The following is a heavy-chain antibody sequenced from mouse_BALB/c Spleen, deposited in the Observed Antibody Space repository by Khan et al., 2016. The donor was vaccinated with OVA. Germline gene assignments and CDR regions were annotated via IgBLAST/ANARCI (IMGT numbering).Heavy chain of an antibody. D-gene: IGHD1-2*01. Sequence: EMELVESGGGLVQPGGSRKLSCAASGFTFSDYGMAWVRQAPGKGPEWVAFISDLAYTIYYADTVTGRFTISRENAKNTLYLEMSSLRSEDTAIYYCARGGGTAPFAYWGLGTLVTVSA. V-gene: IGHV5-15*02. J-gene: IGHJ3*01. CDR1: GFTFSDYG. CDR2: ISDLAYTI. CDR3: ARGGGTAPFAY.